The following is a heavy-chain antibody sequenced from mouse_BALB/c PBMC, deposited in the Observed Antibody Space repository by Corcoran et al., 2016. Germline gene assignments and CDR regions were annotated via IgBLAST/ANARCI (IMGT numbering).Heavy chain of an antibody. V-gene: IGHV14-1*02. D-gene: IGHD3-3*01. CDR2: IDPENGNT. CDR1: GFNIKDYY. Sequence: EVKLQQSGAELVRPGALVKLSCKASGFNIKDYYMHWVKQRPEKGLEWIGWIDPENGNTIYDPKFQGKASITADTSSNTAYLQLSSLTSEDTAVDYCARSKGDNFDYWGQGTTLTVSS. J-gene: IGHJ2*01. CDR3: ARSKGDNFDY.